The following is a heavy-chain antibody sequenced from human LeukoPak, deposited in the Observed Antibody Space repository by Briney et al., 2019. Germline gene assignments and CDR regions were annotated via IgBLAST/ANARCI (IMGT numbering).Heavy chain of an antibody. D-gene: IGHD2-2*01. CDR2: IYHSGST. CDR3: ARFSTYCSSTSCYERAYDY. J-gene: IGHJ4*02. CDR1: GGSISSGGYY. V-gene: IGHV4-30-2*01. Sequence: SQTLSLTCTVSGGSISSGGYYWSWIRQPPGKGLEWIGYIYHSGSTYYNPSLKSRVTISVDRSKNQFSLKLSSVTAADTAVYYCARFSTYCSSTSCYERAYDYWGQGTLVTVSS.